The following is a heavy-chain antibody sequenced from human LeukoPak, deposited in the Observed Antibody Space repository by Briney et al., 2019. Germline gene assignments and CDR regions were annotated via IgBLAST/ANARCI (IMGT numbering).Heavy chain of an antibody. CDR1: GGSVSSGSYY. CDR3: ARGYSSIRGWFDP. J-gene: IGHJ5*02. Sequence: SETLSLTCTVSGGSVSSGSYYWHWIRQPPGKGLEWIGYIYYSGSTNHNPSLNSRVTISLDTSKDQFSLKLSSVTGGDTAVFYCARGYSSIRGWFDPWGQGTPVTVS. V-gene: IGHV4-61*01. D-gene: IGHD6-13*01. CDR2: IYYSGST.